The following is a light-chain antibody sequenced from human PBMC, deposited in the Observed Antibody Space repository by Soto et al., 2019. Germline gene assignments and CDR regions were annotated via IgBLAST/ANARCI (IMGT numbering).Light chain of an antibody. J-gene: IGKJ4*01. CDR1: QSIASW. V-gene: IGKV1-12*01. Sequence: EIQMTQSPSSVSASVGDAVAITCRPRQSIASWLSWNQQKAGKAPKLLIYDGSRLQSGVPSRFSGSESGRTLTLTITDLQYEDFARYYCGQASSFCRPVGGGTKV. CDR2: DGS. CDR3: GQASSFCRP.